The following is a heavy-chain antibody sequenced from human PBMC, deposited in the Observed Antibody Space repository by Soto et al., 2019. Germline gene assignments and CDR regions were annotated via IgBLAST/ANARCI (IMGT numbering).Heavy chain of an antibody. CDR2: ITNSGST. J-gene: IGHJ4*02. CDR1: GFTFSSYA. CDR3: ARTDKFNSQSSGWANRFDY. D-gene: IGHD6-19*01. Sequence: EVQLLESGGGLVQPGGSLRLFCEASGFTFSSYAMTWVRQAPGKGLEWVSTITNSGSTYYGDTVRGRFTISRDNSKTTVYLQMNSLRAEDTAIYYCARTDKFNSQSSGWANRFDYWGQGTLVTVSS. V-gene: IGHV3-23*01.